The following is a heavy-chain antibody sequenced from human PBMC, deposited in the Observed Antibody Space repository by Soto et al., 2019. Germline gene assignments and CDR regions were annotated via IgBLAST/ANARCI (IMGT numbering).Heavy chain of an antibody. D-gene: IGHD3-3*01. Sequence: SETLSLTCTVSGGSVSSGSYYWSWIRQPPGKGLEWIGYIYYSGSTNYNPSLKSRVTISVDTSKNQFSLKLSSVTAADTAVYYCARGRTYYDFWSGYERQYRNNWFDPWGQGTLVTVSS. CDR3: ARGRTYYDFWSGYERQYRNNWFDP. CDR1: GGSVSSGSYY. V-gene: IGHV4-61*01. J-gene: IGHJ5*02. CDR2: IYYSGST.